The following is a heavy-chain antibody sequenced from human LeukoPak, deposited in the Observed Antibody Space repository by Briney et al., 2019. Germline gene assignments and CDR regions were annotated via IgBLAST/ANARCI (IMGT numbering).Heavy chain of an antibody. CDR2: IKPNSGGT. V-gene: IGHV1-2*02. D-gene: IGHD6-19*01. CDR1: GYTFTGYY. Sequence: GASVKVSCKASGYTFTGYYMHWVRQAPGQGLEWMGWIKPNSGGTNYAQKFQGRVTMTRDTSISTAYMELSRLRSDDTAVYYCATEISSGWSDYFDYWGQGTLVTVSS. J-gene: IGHJ4*02. CDR3: ATEISSGWSDYFDY.